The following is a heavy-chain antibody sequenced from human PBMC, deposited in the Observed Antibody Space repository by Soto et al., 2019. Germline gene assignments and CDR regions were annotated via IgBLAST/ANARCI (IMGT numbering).Heavy chain of an antibody. D-gene: IGHD3-10*01. V-gene: IGHV3-15*07. CDR1: GFTFSNAW. Sequence: EVQLVESGGGLVKPGGSLRLSCAASGFTFSNAWMNWVRQAPGKGLEWVGRIKSKTDGGTTDYAAPVKGRFTISRDDSKNTLYLQMNSLKTEDTAVYYCTSMGSGSYYKVYYGMDVWGQGTTVTVSS. J-gene: IGHJ6*02. CDR2: IKSKTDGGTT. CDR3: TSMGSGSYYKVYYGMDV.